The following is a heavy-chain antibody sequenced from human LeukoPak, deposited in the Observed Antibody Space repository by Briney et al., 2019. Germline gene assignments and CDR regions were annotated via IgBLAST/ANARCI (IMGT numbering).Heavy chain of an antibody. V-gene: IGHV3-23*01. CDR3: ANDLGWIQLNLG. J-gene: IGHJ4*02. CDR1: GFTVSSNY. Sequence: PGGSLRLSCAASGFTVSSNYMSWVHQVPGKGLEWVSGITGHGDTTYYADSVKGRFTISRDNSRNTVYLQMNSLRAEDTAVYYCANDLGWIQLNLGRGQGTLVTVSS. D-gene: IGHD5-18*01. CDR2: ITGHGDTT.